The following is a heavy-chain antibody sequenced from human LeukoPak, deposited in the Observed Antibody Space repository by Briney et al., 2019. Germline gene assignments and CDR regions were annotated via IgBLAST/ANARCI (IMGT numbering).Heavy chain of an antibody. D-gene: IGHD2-15*01. J-gene: IGHJ3*02. Sequence: GESLKISCKGSGYTFSTYWIAWVRQMPGKGLEWMGIIYPGDSDTRNSPSFQGQVTISVDKSISTAYLQWSSLKASDTAMYFCARRGYCSGGSCFSHAFDIWGQGTMVTVSS. CDR1: GYTFSTYW. V-gene: IGHV5-51*01. CDR3: ARRGYCSGGSCFSHAFDI. CDR2: IYPGDSDT.